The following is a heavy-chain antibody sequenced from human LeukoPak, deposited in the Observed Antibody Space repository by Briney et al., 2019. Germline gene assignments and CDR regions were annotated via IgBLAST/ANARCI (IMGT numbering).Heavy chain of an antibody. J-gene: IGHJ3*02. D-gene: IGHD3-10*01. CDR1: GFTFSSYS. V-gene: IGHV3-21*01. CDR3: AREMGYGSENDAFDI. Sequence: GGSLRLSCAASGFTFSSYSMNWVRQAPGKGLEWVSSISSSSSYIYYADSVKGRFTISRDNAKNSLYLQMNSLRAEDTAVYYCAREMGYGSENDAFDIWGQGTMVTVSS. CDR2: ISSSSSYI.